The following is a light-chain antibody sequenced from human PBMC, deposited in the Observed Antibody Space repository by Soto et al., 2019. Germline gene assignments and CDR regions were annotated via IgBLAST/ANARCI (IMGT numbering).Light chain of an antibody. CDR3: QQRSNWAT. CDR1: QSVSSY. V-gene: IGKV3-11*01. Sequence: EIVLTQSPATLSLSPGERATLSCRASQSVSSYLAWYQQKPGHAPRLLIYDASNRATGIPARFSGSGSGTDFTLNISSLEPEDFAVYYCQQRSNWATFGGGTMVDIK. CDR2: DAS. J-gene: IGKJ4*01.